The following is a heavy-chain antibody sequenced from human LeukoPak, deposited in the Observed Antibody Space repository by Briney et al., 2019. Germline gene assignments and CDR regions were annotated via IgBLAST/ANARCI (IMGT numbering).Heavy chain of an antibody. J-gene: IGHJ6*03. Sequence: PGGSLRLSCAASGFTFDDYAMHWVRQAPGKGLEWVSGISWNSGSIDYADSVKGRFTISRDNSKNTLYLQMNSLRAEDTAVYYCAKGEGRLVIYYYYYMDVWGKGTTVTISS. CDR2: ISWNSGSI. V-gene: IGHV3-9*01. D-gene: IGHD3-9*01. CDR3: AKGEGRLVIYYYYYMDV. CDR1: GFTFDDYA.